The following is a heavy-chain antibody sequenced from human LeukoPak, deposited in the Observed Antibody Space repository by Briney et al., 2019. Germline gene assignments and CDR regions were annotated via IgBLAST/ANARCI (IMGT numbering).Heavy chain of an antibody. D-gene: IGHD5-12*01. J-gene: IGHJ4*02. V-gene: IGHV3-23*01. CDR2: ISGSGGST. CDR3: AKSQLGYDLLEAFDY. CDR1: GFTFSSYA. Sequence: GGSLRLSCAASGFTFSSYAMSWVRQAPGKGLEWVSGISGSGGSTYYADSVKGRLTISRDNSKNTLYLQMNSLRAEDTAIYHCAKSQLGYDLLEAFDYWGQGTLVTVSS.